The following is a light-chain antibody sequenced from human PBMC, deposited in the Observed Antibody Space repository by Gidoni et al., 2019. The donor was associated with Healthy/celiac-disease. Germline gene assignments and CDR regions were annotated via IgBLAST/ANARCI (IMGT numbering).Light chain of an antibody. J-gene: IGKJ2*01. V-gene: IGKV3-15*01. CDR1: QSVSSN. CDR3: QQYNNWPPRYT. CDR2: GAS. Sequence: EIVMTQSPATLSVSPGERATLSCRASQSVSSNLAWYQQKPGQAPRLLIYGASTRATGIPARFSGIGSGKEFTLTISSLQSEDFAVYYCQQYNNWPPRYTFGQGTKLEIK.